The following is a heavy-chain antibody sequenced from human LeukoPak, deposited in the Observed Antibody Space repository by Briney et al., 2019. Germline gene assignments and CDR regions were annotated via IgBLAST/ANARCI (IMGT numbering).Heavy chain of an antibody. CDR3: ARGEPLAPSGGWLGDY. J-gene: IGHJ4*02. V-gene: IGHV4-34*01. CDR1: GGSFSGYY. CDR2: INHSGST. D-gene: IGHD6-19*01. Sequence: SETLSLTCAVYGGSFSGYYWSWIRQPPGKGLEWIGEINHSGSTNYNPSLKSRVTISVDTSKNQFSLKLSSVTAADTAVYYCARGEPLAPSGGWLGDYWGQGTLVTVSS.